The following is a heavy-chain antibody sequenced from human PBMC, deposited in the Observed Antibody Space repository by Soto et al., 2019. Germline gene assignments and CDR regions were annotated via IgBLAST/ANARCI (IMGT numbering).Heavy chain of an antibody. D-gene: IGHD3-3*01. CDR1: GGSISSHY. J-gene: IGHJ5*02. V-gene: IGHV4-59*11. CDR2: IYYSGST. Sequence: SETLSLTCTVSGGSISSHYWSWIRQPPGKGLEWIGYIYYSGSTNYNPSLKSRVTISVDTSKDQFSLKLSSVTAADTAVYYCAREAYDFWSGSTPRFDPWGQGTLVTGLL. CDR3: AREAYDFWSGSTPRFDP.